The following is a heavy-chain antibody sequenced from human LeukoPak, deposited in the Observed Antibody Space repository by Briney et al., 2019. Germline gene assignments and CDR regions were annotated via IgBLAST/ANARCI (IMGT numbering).Heavy chain of an antibody. Sequence: GGSLRLSCAASGYTFSNAWMNWVRQAPGKGLEWVGRIKSKADGETIDYAAPVRGRFTFSRDDSKNMLYLQMNSLKSEDTAVYYCSTLTSRGLSDSWGQGTLVTVSS. CDR3: STLTSRGLSDS. J-gene: IGHJ4*02. V-gene: IGHV3-15*07. CDR2: IKSKADGETI. D-gene: IGHD1-20*01. CDR1: GYTFSNAW.